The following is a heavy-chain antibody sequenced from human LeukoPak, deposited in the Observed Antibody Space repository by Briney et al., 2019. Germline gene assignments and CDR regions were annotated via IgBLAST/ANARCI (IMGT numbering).Heavy chain of an antibody. CDR2: ISSKGELT. D-gene: IGHD3-22*01. CDR3: TRDRPNYYGSDGHYYRRNGDY. V-gene: IGHV3-23*01. J-gene: IGHJ4*02. CDR1: GFTFSIYA. Sequence: PGGSLRLSCAASGFTFSIYAMSWVRQAPGKGLEWVSSISSKGELTFYADSVKGRFTISRDNSESTLYLQMNILRADDTAIYYCTRDRPNYYGSDGHYYRRNGDYSGQGTLVTVSS.